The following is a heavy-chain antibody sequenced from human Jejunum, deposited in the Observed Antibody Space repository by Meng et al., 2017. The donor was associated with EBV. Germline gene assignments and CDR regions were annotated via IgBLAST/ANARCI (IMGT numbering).Heavy chain of an antibody. D-gene: IGHD1-26*01. CDR1: GGSFGNFY. V-gene: IGHV4-34*01. CDR3: AGGKYVAWEVLYA. J-gene: IGHJ5*02. CDR2: INHSGRT. Sequence: QVQLQQWGAGLLKPSAXLSPTCGVYGGSFGNFYWSWIRQPPGKGLEWIGEINHSGRTNYDPSLKSRVSISLDTSKNQFSLKLNSVTAADTAVYYCAGGKYVAWEVLYAWGQGTLVTVSS.